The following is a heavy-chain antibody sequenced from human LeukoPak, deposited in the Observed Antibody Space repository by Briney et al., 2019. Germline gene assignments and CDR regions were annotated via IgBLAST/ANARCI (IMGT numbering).Heavy chain of an antibody. V-gene: IGHV3-66*01. CDR2: IYSGGDT. Sequence: GGSLRLSCAASGFTVSSNYMNWVRQAPGKGLEWVSVIYSGGDTYHADSVQGRFTISIDNSKNTVYLQMHSLRAEDTAVYYCAKDPPEDFDYWGQGTLVTVSS. J-gene: IGHJ4*02. CDR3: AKDPPEDFDY. CDR1: GFTVSSNY.